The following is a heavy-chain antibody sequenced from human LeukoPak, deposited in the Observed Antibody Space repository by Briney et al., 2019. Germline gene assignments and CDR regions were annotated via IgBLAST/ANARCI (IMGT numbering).Heavy chain of an antibody. CDR3: AESRVMSGCDFDY. J-gene: IGHJ4*02. Sequence: GGSLRLSRAASLFTFISYAMSGVRPAPGRGLEWVSAICVRGGSTYNADSLKGGFTLSRENSKKTLYLHMNSLRAEDTAVYYCAESRVMSGCDFDYWGQGTLVTVSS. D-gene: IGHD1-26*01. V-gene: IGHV3-23*01. CDR1: LFTFISYA. CDR2: ICVRGGST.